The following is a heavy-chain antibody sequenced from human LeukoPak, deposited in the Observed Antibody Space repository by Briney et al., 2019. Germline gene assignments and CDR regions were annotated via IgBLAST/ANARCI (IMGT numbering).Heavy chain of an antibody. D-gene: IGHD3-10*01. CDR1: GITLSNYG. J-gene: IGHJ4*02. V-gene: IGHV3-23*01. CDR2: ISDSGGST. Sequence: PGGSLRLSCAVSGITLSNYGMSWVRQAPGKGLEWVAGISDSGGSTNYAASVKGRFTISRDNAKNTLYLQMNSLRAEDTAVYFCAKRGVVIRVILVGFHKQAYYFDSWGQGALVTVSS. CDR3: AKRGVVIRVILVGFHKQAYYFDS.